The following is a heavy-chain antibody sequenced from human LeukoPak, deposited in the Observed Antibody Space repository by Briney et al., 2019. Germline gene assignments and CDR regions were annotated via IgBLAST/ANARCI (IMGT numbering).Heavy chain of an antibody. D-gene: IGHD3-22*01. CDR3: ARSYYYDSSGYQNYMDV. J-gene: IGHJ6*03. CDR1: GFTFSDYY. CDR2: ISSSGSTI. Sequence: GGSLRLSCAASGFTFSDYYMSWIRQAPGKGMEWVSYISSSGSTIYYADSVKGRFTISRDNAKNSLYLQMNSLRAEDTAVYYCARSYYYDSSGYQNYMDVWGKGTTVTISS. V-gene: IGHV3-11*01.